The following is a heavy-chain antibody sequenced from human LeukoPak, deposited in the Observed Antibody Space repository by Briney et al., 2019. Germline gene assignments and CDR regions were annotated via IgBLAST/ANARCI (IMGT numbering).Heavy chain of an antibody. CDR2: INPSGGST. D-gene: IGHD3-22*01. Sequence: ASVKVSCKASGYTFTSYYMHWVRQAPGQGLEWMGIINPSGGSTSYAQKFQGRVTMTRDTSTSTVYMELSSLRSEDTAVYYCASMPHKYYYDSSGYYYGLHYWGQGTLVTVSS. V-gene: IGHV1-46*01. J-gene: IGHJ4*02. CDR1: GYTFTSYY. CDR3: ASMPHKYYYDSSGYYYGLHY.